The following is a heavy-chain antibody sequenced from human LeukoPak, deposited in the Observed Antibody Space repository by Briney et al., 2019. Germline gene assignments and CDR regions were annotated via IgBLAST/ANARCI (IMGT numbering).Heavy chain of an antibody. D-gene: IGHD4-17*01. CDR2: INWNGGST. Sequence: GGSLRLSCAASGFTFDDYGMSWVRHVPGKGLEWVSGINWNGGSTGNADSVKGRSTISRDNAKNSLYLQMNSLRGEDTALYYCARGDYGDYWNYYYMDVWGKGTTVTVSS. CDR3: ARGDYGDYWNYYYMDV. J-gene: IGHJ6*03. CDR1: GFTFDDYG. V-gene: IGHV3-20*04.